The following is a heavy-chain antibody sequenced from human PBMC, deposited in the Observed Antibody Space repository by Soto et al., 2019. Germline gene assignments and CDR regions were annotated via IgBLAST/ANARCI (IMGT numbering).Heavy chain of an antibody. CDR3: ASPNDAFDI. V-gene: IGHV4-34*01. J-gene: IGHJ3*02. CDR1: GGSFSGYT. Sequence: QVQLQQWGAGLLKASETLSLTCAVYGGSFSGYTWNWIRQPPGKGLEWIGEMNHSGRTKFNPSLKSRVTISVDTSKNQFSLKLRSVTAADTAVYYCASPNDAFDIWGQGTMVIVSS. CDR2: MNHSGRT.